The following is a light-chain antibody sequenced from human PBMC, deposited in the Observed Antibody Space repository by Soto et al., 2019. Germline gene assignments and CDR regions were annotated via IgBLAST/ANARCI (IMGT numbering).Light chain of an antibody. J-gene: IGLJ1*01. CDR3: GTWENSLLSDV. V-gene: IGLV1-51*01. CDR1: SSNIENNY. CDR2: DNN. Sequence: QSVLTQPPSVSAAPGQTVTISCSGSSSNIENNYVSWYQNFPGTAPTLLIYDNNKRPSGIPDRFSGSKSGTSATLGITGLQTGDEADYYCGTWENSLLSDVFGSGTKVTVL.